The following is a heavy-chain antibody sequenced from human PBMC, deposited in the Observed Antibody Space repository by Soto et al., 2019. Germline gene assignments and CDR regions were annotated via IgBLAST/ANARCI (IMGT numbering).Heavy chain of an antibody. CDR3: ARPSTSYGDYGWSLPY. Sequence: QVQLVHSGAEVKKPGASVKVSCKASGYPFGGYAIGWVRQAPGQGLEWMGWVSAHTGDSGYAQRFQDRVTLTTATSTSTAYMQLRGLRSDATAGYYCARPSTSYGDYGWSLPYWGQGTLVTVSS. V-gene: IGHV1-18*01. J-gene: IGHJ4*02. CDR2: VSAHTGDS. D-gene: IGHD4-17*01. CDR1: GYPFGGYA.